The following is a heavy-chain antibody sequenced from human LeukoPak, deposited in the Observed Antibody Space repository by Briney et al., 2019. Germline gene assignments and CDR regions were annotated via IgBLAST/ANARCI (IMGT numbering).Heavy chain of an antibody. CDR1: GGSITSSTFC. V-gene: IGHV4-39*01. Sequence: SETLSLTCTVSGGSITSSTFCWGWIRQSPGKGLEWVGNIFYSGTTYYNPSLKSRVTISVDTSKNQFSLTLSSVTAADTAVYFCARRLGYYGPVDYWGQGTLVTVSS. D-gene: IGHD3-10*01. CDR2: IFYSGTT. J-gene: IGHJ4*02. CDR3: ARRLGYYGPVDY.